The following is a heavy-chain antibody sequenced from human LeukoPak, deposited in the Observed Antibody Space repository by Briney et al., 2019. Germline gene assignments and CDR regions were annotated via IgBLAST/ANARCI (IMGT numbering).Heavy chain of an antibody. Sequence: PGGSLRLSCAASGFTFSSYAMHWVRQAPGKGLEWVAVISYDGSNKHYADSVKGRFTISRDNSKNTLYLQMNSLRAEDTAVYYCARDRYCSGGSCYFTYYYYYYGMDVWGQGTTVTVSS. CDR3: ARDRYCSGGSCYFTYYYYYYGMDV. CDR1: GFTFSSYA. CDR2: ISYDGSNK. D-gene: IGHD2-15*01. J-gene: IGHJ6*02. V-gene: IGHV3-30-3*01.